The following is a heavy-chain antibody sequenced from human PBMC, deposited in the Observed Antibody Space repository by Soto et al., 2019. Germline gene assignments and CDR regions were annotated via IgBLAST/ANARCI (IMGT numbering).Heavy chain of an antibody. V-gene: IGHV6-1*01. CDR2: TYYRSKWYN. J-gene: IGHJ2*01. CDR3: ARDPYTGTWYFDL. CDR1: GDSVSSNIAT. D-gene: IGHD2-2*02. Sequence: SQTLSLTCAISGDSVSSNIATWNWIRQSPSRGLEWLGRTYYRSKWYNDYAVSVKSRITIKPDTSKNQFSLQLDSVTPEDAAVYYCARDPYTGTWYFDLWGRGALVTVSS.